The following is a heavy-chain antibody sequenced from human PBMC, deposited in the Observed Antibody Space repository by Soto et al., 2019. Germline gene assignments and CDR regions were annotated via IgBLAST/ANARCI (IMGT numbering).Heavy chain of an antibody. CDR3: ARKDSGYADYMDV. CDR2: IYSSGGT. Sequence: QVQLQESGPGLVKPSQTLSLTCTVSGGSISRGGYYWSWIRQHPGKGLEWIGYIYSSGGTYYNPSLKSRVTLSVDTSENQFSLRLSSVTAADTAVYYWARKDSGYADYMDVWGKGTTVTVSS. V-gene: IGHV4-31*03. CDR1: GGSISRGGYY. J-gene: IGHJ6*03. D-gene: IGHD5-12*01.